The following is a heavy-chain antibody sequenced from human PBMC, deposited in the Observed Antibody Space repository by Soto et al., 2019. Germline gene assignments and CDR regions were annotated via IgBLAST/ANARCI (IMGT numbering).Heavy chain of an antibody. CDR1: GYTFTSYY. CDR2: IDPNSGGT. D-gene: IGHD3-3*01. Sequence: ASVKVSCKASGYTFTSYYMHWVRQAPGQGLGWMGWIDPNSGGTNYAQKFQGWVTMTRDTSISTAYMELSRLRSDDTAVYYCARVSPIFGVAYGMDVWGQGTTVTVSS. CDR3: ARVSPIFGVAYGMDV. J-gene: IGHJ6*02. V-gene: IGHV1-2*04.